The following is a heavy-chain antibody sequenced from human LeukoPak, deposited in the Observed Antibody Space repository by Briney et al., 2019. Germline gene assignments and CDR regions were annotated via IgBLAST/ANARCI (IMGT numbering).Heavy chain of an antibody. CDR1: GGSISSGSHY. CDR2: IYYTGIT. D-gene: IGHD3-16*01. Sequence: PSETLSLTCTVSGGSISSGSHYYNWIRQHPGKGLEWIGYIYYTGITSYSPSLKGRVTMSVDTSMNQVPLKVTSLTAADTAVYYCAASSGVTLGRFWGQGALVTVSS. CDR3: AASSGVTLGRF. J-gene: IGHJ4*02. V-gene: IGHV4-31*03.